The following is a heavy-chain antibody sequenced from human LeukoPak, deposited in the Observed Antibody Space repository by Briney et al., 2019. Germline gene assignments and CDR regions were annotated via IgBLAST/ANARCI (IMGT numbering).Heavy chain of an antibody. CDR3: ARTVPVVVVTATFFDY. CDR1: GYTFTGYY. V-gene: IGHV1-2*02. Sequence: ASVRVSCKASGYTFTGYYMHWVRQAPGQGLEWMGWINTNSGDTNYAQKFQGRVTMTRDTSISTAYMELSRLRSDDTAVYYCARTVPVVVVTATFFDYWGQGTLVTVSS. D-gene: IGHD2-15*01. J-gene: IGHJ4*02. CDR2: INTNSGDT.